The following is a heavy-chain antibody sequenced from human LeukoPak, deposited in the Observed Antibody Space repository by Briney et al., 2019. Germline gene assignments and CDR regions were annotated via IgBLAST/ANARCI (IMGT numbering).Heavy chain of an antibody. D-gene: IGHD3-10*01. V-gene: IGHV1-24*01. CDR1: GYTLTELS. CDR3: ATMVRGVTPNPFDY. CDR2: FDPEDGET. J-gene: IGHJ4*02. Sequence: ASVKVSCKVSGYTLTELSMHWVQQAPGKGLEWMGGFDPEDGETIYAQKFQGRVTMTEDTSTDTAYMELSSLRSEDTAVYYCATMVRGVTPNPFDYWGQGTLVTVSS.